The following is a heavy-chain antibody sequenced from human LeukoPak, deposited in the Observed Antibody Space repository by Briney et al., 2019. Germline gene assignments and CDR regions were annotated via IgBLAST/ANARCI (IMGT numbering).Heavy chain of an antibody. CDR3: STEDKYCTSPNCGNY. V-gene: IGHV1-2*06. J-gene: IGHJ4*02. CDR1: GYTLTDYY. CDR2: IIPNTGGT. Sequence: ASVKVSCKASGYTLTDYYMHWVRQAPGQGLEWMGLIIPNTGGTTYQQKFQGRVTMTRDTSISTFYMELSSLRSDGTAVYYCSTEDKYCTSPNCGNYWGQGTLVTVSS. D-gene: IGHD2-8*01.